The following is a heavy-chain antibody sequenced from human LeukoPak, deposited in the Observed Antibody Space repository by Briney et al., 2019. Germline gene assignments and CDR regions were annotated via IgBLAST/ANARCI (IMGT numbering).Heavy chain of an antibody. J-gene: IGHJ5*02. CDR1: GYTFHSYW. Sequence: GESLKISCKGSGYTFHSYWIAWVRQMPGKGLEWMGIINPGDSDTRYSPSFQGQVTISVDKSINTAYLQWSSLKASDTAMYYCARQWLYYDSSAYRNYNCFDPWGQGTLVTVSS. V-gene: IGHV5-51*01. CDR3: ARQWLYYDSSAYRNYNCFDP. D-gene: IGHD3-22*01. CDR2: INPGDSDT.